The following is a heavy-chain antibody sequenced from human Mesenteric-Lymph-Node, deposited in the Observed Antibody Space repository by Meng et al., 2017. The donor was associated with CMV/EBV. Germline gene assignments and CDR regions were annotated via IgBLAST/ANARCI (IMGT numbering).Heavy chain of an antibody. CDR2: IWSDGSKE. D-gene: IGHD3-16*01. J-gene: IGHJ4*02. Sequence: GESLKISCAASGFAFSSYAMTWVRQAPGKGLEWVAVIWSDGSKEHYADSVRGRFTISRDNSKNTLFLQMDSLRPEDTSIYYCATKFGDDFDHWGQGTLVTVSS. V-gene: IGHV3-30*04. CDR3: ATKFGDDFDH. CDR1: GFAFSSYA.